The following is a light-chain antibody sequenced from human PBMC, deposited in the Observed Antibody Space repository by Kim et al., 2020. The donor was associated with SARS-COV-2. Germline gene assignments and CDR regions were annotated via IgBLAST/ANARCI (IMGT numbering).Light chain of an antibody. CDR3: QSADSRV. Sequence: VSVSPGQTARITCSGDALPKQYAYWYQQKPGQAPVLVIYKDSERPSGIPERFSGSSSGTTVTLTISGVQAEDEADYYCQSADSRVFGGGTQLTVL. CDR1: ALPKQY. V-gene: IGLV3-25*03. CDR2: KDS. J-gene: IGLJ3*02.